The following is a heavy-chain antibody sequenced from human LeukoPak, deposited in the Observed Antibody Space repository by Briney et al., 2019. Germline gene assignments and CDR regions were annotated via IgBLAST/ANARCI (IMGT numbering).Heavy chain of an antibody. J-gene: IGHJ6*02. V-gene: IGHV1-8*01. CDR2: MNPNSGNT. D-gene: IGHD2-2*01. CDR3: ARGGTRYCTSTSCSDYYYYGMDV. Sequence: GASVKVSCKASGYTFSYYDINWVRQATGQGLEWMGWMNPNSGNTGYAQKFQGRVTMTRNTSINTAYMELSSLRSEDTAVYYCARGGTRYCTSTSCSDYYYYGMDVWGQGTTVTVSS. CDR1: GYTFSYYD.